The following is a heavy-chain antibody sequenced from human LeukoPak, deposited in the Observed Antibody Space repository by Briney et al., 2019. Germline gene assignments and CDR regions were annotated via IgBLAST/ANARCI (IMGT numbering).Heavy chain of an antibody. D-gene: IGHD3-22*01. J-gene: IGHJ4*02. V-gene: IGHV3-48*01. CDR1: GFTFSSYS. Sequence: GGSLRLSCAASGFTFSSYSMNWVRQAPGKGLEWVSYISCSSSTIYYADSVKGRFTISRDNAKNSLYLQMNSLRAEDTAVYYCARDMKDYDSSPFPSHLFDYWGQGTLVTVSS. CDR2: ISCSSSTI. CDR3: ARDMKDYDSSPFPSHLFDY.